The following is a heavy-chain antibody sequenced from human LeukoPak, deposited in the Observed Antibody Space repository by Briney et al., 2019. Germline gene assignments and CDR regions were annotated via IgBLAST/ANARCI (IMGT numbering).Heavy chain of an antibody. D-gene: IGHD2-8*01. V-gene: IGHV3-21*01. J-gene: IGHJ4*02. CDR1: GFTISSYS. CDR2: ISSSDNYA. Sequence: GGSLRLTCAASGFTISSYSMNWVRQAPGQGLERVSSISSSDNYAYYADSLKGRFTTSRDNAKNSLYLQMNSLRAEDTAVYDCARDAKGYCANGVCADWGQGTLVIVSS. CDR3: ARDAKGYCANGVCAD.